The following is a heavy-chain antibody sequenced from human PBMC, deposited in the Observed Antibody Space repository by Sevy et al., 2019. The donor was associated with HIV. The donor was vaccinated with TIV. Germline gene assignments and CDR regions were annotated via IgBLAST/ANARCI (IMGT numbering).Heavy chain of an antibody. CDR3: ARGIPGKYQLLVGMDV. J-gene: IGHJ6*02. CDR2: IGTAGDT. V-gene: IGHV3-13*01. CDR1: GFTFSSYD. Sequence: GGSLRLSCAASGFTFSSYDMHWVRQATGKGLEWVSAIGTAGDTYYPGSVKGRFTISRENAKNSLYLQMNSLRGGDTAVYYCARGIPGKYQLLVGMDVWGQGTTVTVSS. D-gene: IGHD2-2*01.